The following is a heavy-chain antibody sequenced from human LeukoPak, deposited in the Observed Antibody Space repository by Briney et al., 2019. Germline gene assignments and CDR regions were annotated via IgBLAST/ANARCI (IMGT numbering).Heavy chain of an antibody. J-gene: IGHJ4*02. CDR2: IRDSGSST. V-gene: IGHV3-23*01. Sequence: GGSLRLSCAASGFTFSSYAMSWVRQAPGKGLEWVSAIRDSGSSTHYADSVKGRFTISRDNSKNTLYLQMNSLRAEDTAVYYCAREKSEGELQEPSFDYWGQGTLVTVSS. D-gene: IGHD1-26*01. CDR1: GFTFSSYA. CDR3: AREKSEGELQEPSFDY.